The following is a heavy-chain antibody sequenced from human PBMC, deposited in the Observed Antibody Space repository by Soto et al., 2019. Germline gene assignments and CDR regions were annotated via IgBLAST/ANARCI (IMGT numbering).Heavy chain of an antibody. CDR1: GSTFSTYA. D-gene: IGHD6-6*01. CDR2: ISGSGSST. Sequence: EVQLLESGGDLVQPGGSLRLSCAASGSTFSTYAMSWVRKAPGRGLEWVSGISGSGSSTYYAESVKGRVTISRDNCKNQLYLQMHSLRSEDKVVYYCAKHSRSSGSYYYNGVDVWGQGTTVTVSS. CDR3: AKHSRSSGSYYYNGVDV. J-gene: IGHJ6*02. V-gene: IGHV3-23*01.